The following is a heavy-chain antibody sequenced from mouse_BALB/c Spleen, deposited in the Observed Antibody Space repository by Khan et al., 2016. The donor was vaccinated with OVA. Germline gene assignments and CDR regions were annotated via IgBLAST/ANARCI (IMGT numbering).Heavy chain of an antibody. CDR3: ASHYGHYFDY. D-gene: IGHD1-1*02. CDR1: GYTFTRYW. V-gene: IGHV1-87*01. Sequence: QVQLKESGAELARPGTSVKLSCKASGYTFTRYWMQWIKQRPGQGLELIGAIFPGDGDTRYTQKFKGKATLTADKSSSTAYMQLTSLASEDSAVYYCASHYGHYFDYWGQGTTLTGSS. CDR2: IFPGDGDT. J-gene: IGHJ2*01.